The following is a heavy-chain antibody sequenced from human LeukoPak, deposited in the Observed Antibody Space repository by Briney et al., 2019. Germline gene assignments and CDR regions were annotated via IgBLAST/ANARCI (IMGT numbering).Heavy chain of an antibody. V-gene: IGHV1-2*02. CDR1: GYTFTGYY. CDR2: INPNSGGT. CDR3: ARAHNWNDWFPKTEFDY. J-gene: IGHJ4*02. D-gene: IGHD1-20*01. Sequence: ASVKVSCKASGYTFTGYYMHWVRQAPGQGLEWMGWINPNSGGTNYAQKFQGRVTMTRDTSISTAYMELSRLRSDDTAVYYCARAHNWNDWFPKTEFDYWGQGTLVTVSS.